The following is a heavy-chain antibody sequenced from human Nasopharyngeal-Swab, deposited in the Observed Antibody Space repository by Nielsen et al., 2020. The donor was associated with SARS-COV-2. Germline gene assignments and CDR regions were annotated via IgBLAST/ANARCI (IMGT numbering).Heavy chain of an antibody. J-gene: IGHJ3*01. D-gene: IGHD5-18*01. V-gene: IGHV3-9*01. CDR3: TKGDSPVETALGDPRKDAFDL. CDR2: ITWNSGTI. Sequence: GGSLRLSCVASGFTFDDYSMNWVRQVPGKGLEWVSGITWNSGTIGYADSVKGRFIISRDNAKNSVYLQMNSLRPEDTAFYYCTKGDSPVETALGDPRKDAFDLWGQGTMVTVSS. CDR1: GFTFDDYS.